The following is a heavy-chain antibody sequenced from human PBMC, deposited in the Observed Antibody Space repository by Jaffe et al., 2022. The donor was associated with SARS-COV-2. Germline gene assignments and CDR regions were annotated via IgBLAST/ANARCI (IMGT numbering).Heavy chain of an antibody. CDR3: ARRLRGYFDY. V-gene: IGHV2-5*02. CDR1: GFSLSASGVG. Sequence: QITLKESGPTLVKPTQTLTLTCTFSGFSLSASGVGVGWIRQPPGQALEWLALIYWDDDNRYSPSLESRLTITKDTSKNQVVLSMTSMDPADTGTYYCARRLRGYFDYWGQGTLATVSS. CDR2: IYWDDDN. J-gene: IGHJ4*02. D-gene: IGHD3-16*01.